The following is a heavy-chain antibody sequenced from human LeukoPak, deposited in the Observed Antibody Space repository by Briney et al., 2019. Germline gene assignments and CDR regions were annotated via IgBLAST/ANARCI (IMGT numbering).Heavy chain of an antibody. CDR2: IYYSGST. J-gene: IGHJ6*03. D-gene: IGHD2-2*02. CDR1: GGSISSGGYY. Sequence: PSETLSLTCSVSGGSISSGGYYWSWIRQHPGKGLEWIGYIYYSGSTYYNPSLKSRVTISVDTSKNQFSLKLSSVTAADTAVYYCARDRIVVVPAAIWADFGPETYYYYMDVWGKGTTVTVSS. CDR3: ARDRIVVVPAAIWADFGPETYYYYMDV. V-gene: IGHV4-31*03.